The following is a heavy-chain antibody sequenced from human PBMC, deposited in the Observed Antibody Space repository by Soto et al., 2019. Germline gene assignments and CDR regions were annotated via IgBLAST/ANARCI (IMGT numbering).Heavy chain of an antibody. J-gene: IGHJ5*02. Sequence: EVQLLESGGGLVQPGGSLRLSCAASGFDFINYAITWVRQAPGKGLEWVSAISGSAVSTYYADSVKDRFTISRDNSRNTLYLQMNSLRAEDTAVYYCAKSIVATIALDHWGQGTLVTVSS. CDR2: ISGSAVST. V-gene: IGHV3-23*01. D-gene: IGHD5-12*01. CDR3: AKSIVATIALDH. CDR1: GFDFINYA.